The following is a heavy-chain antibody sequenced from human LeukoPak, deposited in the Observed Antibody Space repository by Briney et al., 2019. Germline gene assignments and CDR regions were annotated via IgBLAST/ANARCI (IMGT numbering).Heavy chain of an antibody. CDR1: GFTFSSYS. D-gene: IGHD4-17*01. CDR3: ARPLDSGDFHFDY. CDR2: ISSSSSYI. Sequence: GGSLRLSCAASGFTFSSYSMNWVRQAPGKGLEWVSSISSSSSYIYYADSVKGRFTISRDNAKNSLYLQMNSLRAEDTAVHYCARPLDSGDFHFDYWGQGTLVTVSS. V-gene: IGHV3-21*01. J-gene: IGHJ4*02.